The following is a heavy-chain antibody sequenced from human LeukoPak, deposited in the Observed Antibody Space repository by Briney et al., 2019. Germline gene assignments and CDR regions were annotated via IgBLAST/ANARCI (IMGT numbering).Heavy chain of an antibody. CDR2: IYYSGST. Sequence: SETLSLTCTVSGGSISTYYWTWIRQPPGKGLEWIGYIYYSGSTNYNPSLKSRVTISVDTSKNQFSLKLSSVTAADTAMYYCARVKDPGGYYYYYYMDVWGKGTTVTVSS. J-gene: IGHJ6*03. CDR1: GGSISTYY. CDR3: ARVKDPGGYYYYYYMDV. D-gene: IGHD3-16*01. V-gene: IGHV4-59*12.